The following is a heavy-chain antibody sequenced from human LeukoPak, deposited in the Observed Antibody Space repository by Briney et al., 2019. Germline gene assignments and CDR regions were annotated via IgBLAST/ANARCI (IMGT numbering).Heavy chain of an antibody. CDR2: ISHSGST. CDR3: ARVGRYYYDSSGYYYWFDP. V-gene: IGHV4-30-2*01. CDR1: GGSITSGGYY. D-gene: IGHD3-22*01. J-gene: IGHJ5*02. Sequence: SQTLSLTCSVSGGSITSGGYYWSWIRQPPGKGLEWIGYISHSGSTYYNPSLRSRVTISVDTSKNQFSLKLSSVTAADTAVYYCARVGRYYYDSSGYYYWFDPWGQGTLVTVSS.